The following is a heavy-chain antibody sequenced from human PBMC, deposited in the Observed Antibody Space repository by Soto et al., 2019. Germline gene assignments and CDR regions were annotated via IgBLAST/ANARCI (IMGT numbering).Heavy chain of an antibody. J-gene: IGHJ4*02. CDR1: GASVSSGYHY. V-gene: IGHV4-31*03. CDR3: ARDPGYCTGNCYGGAFDY. Sequence: SETLSLTCTVSGASVSSGYHYWSWIRQLPGKGLEAIGYIYNNGSTHYNPSLRSRVSISVDTSKNQLSLKLSSVTAADTAVYYCARDPGYCTGNCYGGAFDYWGQGTLVTVSS. CDR2: IYNNGST. D-gene: IGHD2-8*02.